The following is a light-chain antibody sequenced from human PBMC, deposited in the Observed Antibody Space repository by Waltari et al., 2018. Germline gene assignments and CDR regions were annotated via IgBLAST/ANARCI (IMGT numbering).Light chain of an antibody. CDR1: SSDVGAYNN. CDR3: SSFTTTNSWV. V-gene: IGLV2-14*03. Sequence: HSALAQPASVSGSPGQSISISCPGTSSDVGAYNNVSWYQQHPRKAPRLMIYAVNNRPSGVSNRFSGSKSGNTASLTISGLQAADEADYYCSSFTTTNSWVFGGGTKLTVL. CDR2: AVN. J-gene: IGLJ3*02.